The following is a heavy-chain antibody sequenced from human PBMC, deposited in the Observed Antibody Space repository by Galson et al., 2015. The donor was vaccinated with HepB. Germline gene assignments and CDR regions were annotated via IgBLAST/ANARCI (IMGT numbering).Heavy chain of an antibody. J-gene: IGHJ4*02. CDR3: ASASTYYYDSSGYYYGTTDYFDY. D-gene: IGHD3-22*01. Sequence: SLRLSCAASGFTFSSYGMHWVRQAPGKGLEWVAVISYDGSNKYYADSVKGRFTISRDNSKNTLYLQMNSLRAEDTAVYYCASASTYYYDSSGYYYGTTDYFDYWGQGTLVTVSS. CDR1: GFTFSSYG. V-gene: IGHV3-30*03. CDR2: ISYDGSNK.